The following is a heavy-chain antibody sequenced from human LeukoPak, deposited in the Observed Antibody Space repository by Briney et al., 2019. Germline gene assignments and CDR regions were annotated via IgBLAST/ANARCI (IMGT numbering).Heavy chain of an antibody. CDR2: ISPKNGNT. Sequence: GASVKVSCKASGYTFRSYDITWVRQAPGQGLEWMGWISPKNGNTNYAQKFQGRVTMTTDTPTSTAYMEMRSLRSDDTAVYYCARDRDSSGWHVADYWGQGTLVTVSS. CDR3: ARDRDSSGWHVADY. J-gene: IGHJ4*02. D-gene: IGHD6-19*01. V-gene: IGHV1-18*01. CDR1: GYTFRSYD.